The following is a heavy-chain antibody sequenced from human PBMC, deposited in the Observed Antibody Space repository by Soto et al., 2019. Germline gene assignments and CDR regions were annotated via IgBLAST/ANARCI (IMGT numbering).Heavy chain of an antibody. CDR3: ARDPHYYYDSSGYYGAFDI. D-gene: IGHD3-22*01. Sequence: GSLRLSCAASGXTLSSYRMNWVRQAPGKGLELGSSISSSSSYIYYADSVNGRFTISRDNAKNSLYLQMNSLRAEHTAVYYCARDPHYYYDSSGYYGAFDIWGQGTMGTVSS. CDR2: ISSSSSYI. CDR1: GXTLSSYR. V-gene: IGHV3-21*01. J-gene: IGHJ3*02.